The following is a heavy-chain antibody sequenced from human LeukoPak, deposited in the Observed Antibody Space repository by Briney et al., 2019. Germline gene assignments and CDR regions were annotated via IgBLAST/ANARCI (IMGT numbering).Heavy chain of an antibody. D-gene: IGHD2-2*01. CDR1: GFTFRSYT. CDR2: ISSSSSSI. V-gene: IGHV3-21*01. CDR3: ARGCCTSTSCYGSY. Sequence: GGSLRLSCAASGFTFRSYTMNWVRQAPGKGLEWVSSISSSSSSIYYADSVKGRFTISRDNAKKSLYLQMNSLRAEDTAMYYCARGCCTSTSCYGSYWGQGTLVTVSS. J-gene: IGHJ4*02.